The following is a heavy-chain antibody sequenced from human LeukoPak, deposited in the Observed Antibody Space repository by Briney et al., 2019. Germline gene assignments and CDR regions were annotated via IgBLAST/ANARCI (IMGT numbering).Heavy chain of an antibody. CDR1: GFTFSSYA. D-gene: IGHD6-19*01. Sequence: GGSLRLSCAASGFTFSSYAMHWVRQAPGKGLEWVAVISYDGSNKYYADSVKGRFTISRDNSKNTLYLQMNSLRAEDTAVYYCASAGYSSGWYPTGYFDYWGQGTLVTVSS. CDR3: ASAGYSSGWYPTGYFDY. CDR2: ISYDGSNK. V-gene: IGHV3-30-3*01. J-gene: IGHJ4*02.